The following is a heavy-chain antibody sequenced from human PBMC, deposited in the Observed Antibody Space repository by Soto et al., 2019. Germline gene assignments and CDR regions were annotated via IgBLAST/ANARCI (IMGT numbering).Heavy chain of an antibody. CDR2: MNPNSGNT. J-gene: IGHJ5*02. V-gene: IGHV1-8*01. CDR1: GYTFTSYD. Sequence: ASVKVSCKASGYTFTSYDINWVRQATGQGLERMGWMNPNSGNTGYAQKFQGRVTMTRNTSISTAYMELSSLRSEDTAVYYCAREITIFGVSRFDPWGQGTLVTVSS. CDR3: AREITIFGVSRFDP. D-gene: IGHD3-3*01.